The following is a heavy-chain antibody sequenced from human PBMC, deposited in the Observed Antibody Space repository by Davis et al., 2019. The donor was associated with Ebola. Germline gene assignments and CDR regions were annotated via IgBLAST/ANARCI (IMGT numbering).Heavy chain of an antibody. CDR1: GYTFTSYG. D-gene: IGHD6-13*01. Sequence: ASVKVSCKASGYTFTSYGISWVRQAPGQGLEWMGWISAYNGNTNYAQKFQGRVTMTRDTSISTAYMGLSRLRSDDTAVYYCARFPRAAAGTWGQGTLVTVSS. V-gene: IGHV1-18*01. CDR2: ISAYNGNT. CDR3: ARFPRAAAGT. J-gene: IGHJ4*02.